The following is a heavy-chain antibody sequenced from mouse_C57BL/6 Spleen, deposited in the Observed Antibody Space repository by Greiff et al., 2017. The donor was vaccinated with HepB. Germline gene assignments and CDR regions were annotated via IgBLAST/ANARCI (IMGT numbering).Heavy chain of an antibody. CDR3: ARIYYGNYAFDY. V-gene: IGHV1-55*01. Sequence: QVQLQQPGAELVKPGASVKMSCKASGYTFTSSWITWVKQRPGQGLEWIGDIYPGSGSTNYNEKFKSKATLTVDTSSSTAYMQLSSLTSEDSAVYYCARIYYGNYAFDYWGQGTTLTVSS. CDR1: GYTFTSSW. D-gene: IGHD2-1*01. CDR2: IYPGSGST. J-gene: IGHJ2*01.